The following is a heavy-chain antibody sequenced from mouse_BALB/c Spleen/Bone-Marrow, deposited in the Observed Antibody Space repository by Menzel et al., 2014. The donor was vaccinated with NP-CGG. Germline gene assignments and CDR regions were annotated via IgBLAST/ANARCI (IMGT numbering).Heavy chain of an antibody. CDR3: ALLGNYGYFDV. CDR1: GFDFSRYW. J-gene: IGHJ1*01. Sequence: EVKLMESGGGLVQPGGSLKLSCAASGFDFSRYWMSWVRQAPGKGLEWIGEINLDSSTINYTPSLKDKFIISRDNAKNTLYLQMSKVRSEDTALYYCALLGNYGYFDVWGAGTTVTVSS. V-gene: IGHV4-1*02. D-gene: IGHD2-1*01. CDR2: INLDSSTI.